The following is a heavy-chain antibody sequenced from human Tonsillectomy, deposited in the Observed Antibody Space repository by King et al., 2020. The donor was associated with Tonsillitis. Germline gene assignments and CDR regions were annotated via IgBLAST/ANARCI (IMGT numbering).Heavy chain of an antibody. CDR3: ARAGDYYDSSGYYGSYYFDY. Sequence: QLQESGPGLVKPSETLSLTCTVSGGSISSYYWSWIRQPPGKGLEWSGYIYYSGSTTYNPSLKSRVTISVDTSKNQFSLKLSSVTAADTAVYYCARAGDYYDSSGYYGSYYFDYWGQGTLVTVSS. V-gene: IGHV4-59*01. J-gene: IGHJ4*02. CDR1: GGSISSYY. D-gene: IGHD3-22*01. CDR2: IYYSGST.